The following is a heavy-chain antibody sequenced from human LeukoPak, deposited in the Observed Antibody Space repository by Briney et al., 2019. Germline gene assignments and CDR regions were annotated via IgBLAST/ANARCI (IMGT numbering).Heavy chain of an antibody. D-gene: IGHD6-19*01. CDR2: ISSSSSYI. Sequence: PGGSLRLSCAASGFTFSTYSMNWVRQAPGKGLEWVSSISSSSSYIYYADSVKGRLTISRDNAKNSLYLQMNSLRAEDTAVYYCARLSNIAVAGTTTVNWYFDLWGRGTLVTVSS. J-gene: IGHJ2*01. CDR3: ARLSNIAVAGTTTVNWYFDL. V-gene: IGHV3-21*04. CDR1: GFTFSTYS.